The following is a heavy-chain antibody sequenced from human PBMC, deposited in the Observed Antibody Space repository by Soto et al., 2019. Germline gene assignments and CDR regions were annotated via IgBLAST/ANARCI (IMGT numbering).Heavy chain of an antibody. D-gene: IGHD2-2*01. CDR3: ARDGSSALYNWFDP. CDR2: ISSSGSYI. J-gene: IGHJ5*02. Sequence: PGGSLRLSCAASGFTVTTYSMNWVRQAPGKGLEWVSSISSSGSYIYYADSVKGRFTISRDNAKNSLYLQMNSLRAEDTAVYYCARDGSSALYNWFDPWGQGTLVTVSS. V-gene: IGHV3-21*01. CDR1: GFTVTTYS.